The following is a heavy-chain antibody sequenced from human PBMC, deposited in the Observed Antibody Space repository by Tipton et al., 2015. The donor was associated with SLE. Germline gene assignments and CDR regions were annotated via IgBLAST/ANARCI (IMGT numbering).Heavy chain of an antibody. CDR2: IYYSGST. CDR1: GGSISSHY. CDR3: AREPAPGDYYYYYGMDV. V-gene: IGHV4-59*11. J-gene: IGHJ6*02. D-gene: IGHD1-26*01. Sequence: TLSLTCTVSGGSISSHYWSWIRQPPGKGLEWIGYIYYSGSTTYNPSLKSRVTISVDTSKNQFSLKLSSVTAADTAVYYCAREPAPGDYYYYYGMDVWGQGP.